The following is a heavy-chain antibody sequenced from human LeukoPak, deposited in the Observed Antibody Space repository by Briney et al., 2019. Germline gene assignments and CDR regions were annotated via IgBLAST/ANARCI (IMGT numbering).Heavy chain of an antibody. CDR2: ISSSGSTK. D-gene: IGHD1-1*01. CDR1: GFTFSSYE. V-gene: IGHV3-48*03. J-gene: IGHJ4*02. CDR3: ARDRPNLEPYDY. Sequence: GGSLRLSCAASGFTFSSYEMNWVRQAPGKGLEWVSYISSSGSTKYYADSVKGRFTISRDNAKNSLYLQMNSLRAEDTAVYYCARDRPNLEPYDYWGQGSLVTVSS.